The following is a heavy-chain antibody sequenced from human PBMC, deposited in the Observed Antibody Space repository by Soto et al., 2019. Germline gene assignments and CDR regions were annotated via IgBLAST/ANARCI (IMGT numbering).Heavy chain of an antibody. D-gene: IGHD1-1*01. J-gene: IGHJ4*02. CDR3: ARGSPTTTPFDY. CDR1: GYTFTDYY. V-gene: IGHV1-2*04. CDR2: INPNNGGT. Sequence: QVQLVQSGADLKKPGASVKVSCKASGYTFTDYYMHWVRQAPGQGLEWMGWINPNNGGTSYAQKFEGWVTMTRDTSSRTAYMEVRRLTSDDTAVYSCARGSPTTTPFDYWGQGTLVTVSS.